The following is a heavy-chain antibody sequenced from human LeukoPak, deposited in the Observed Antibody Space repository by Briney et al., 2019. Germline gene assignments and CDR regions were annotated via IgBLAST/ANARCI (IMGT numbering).Heavy chain of an antibody. CDR2: IKPDGSEK. V-gene: IGHV3-7*01. Sequence: PGGSLRLSCAASGFTFSISWMSWVRQAPGRGLECVANIKPDGSEKFYVDSVKGRFTISRDNAKNSLFLQMNSLRAEDTAVYYCASGNYFDYWGQGTLVTVSS. CDR1: GFTFSISW. J-gene: IGHJ4*02. CDR3: ASGNYFDY.